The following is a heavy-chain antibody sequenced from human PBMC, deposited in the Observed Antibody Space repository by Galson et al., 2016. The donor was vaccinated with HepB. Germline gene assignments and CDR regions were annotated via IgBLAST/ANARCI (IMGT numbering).Heavy chain of an antibody. J-gene: IGHJ4*02. Sequence: SLRLSCAASGFTFSSYWMSWVRQAPGKGLEWVANVKRDGSERYYVDSGKGRFTISRDNAKNSLFLQMNSLRVEDTAVYYCARGANRGRPFAYWGQGTLGTVSS. CDR1: GFTFSSYW. CDR3: ARGANRGRPFAY. CDR2: VKRDGSER. V-gene: IGHV3-7*03. D-gene: IGHD3-10*01.